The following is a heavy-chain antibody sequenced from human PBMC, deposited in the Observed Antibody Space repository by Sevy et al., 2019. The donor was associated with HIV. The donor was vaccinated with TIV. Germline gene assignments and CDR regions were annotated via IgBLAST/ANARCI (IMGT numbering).Heavy chain of an antibody. D-gene: IGHD5-12*01. J-gene: IGHJ4*02. Sequence: ASVKVSCEASGYTFIGYYIHWVRQAPGQGLEWMGWINPNSGGTNYAQKFQGRVTMTRDTSISTAYMELSGLGSDDTAVYYCARKAEMATNLFDYWGQGTLVTVSS. CDR3: ARKAEMATNLFDY. V-gene: IGHV1-2*02. CDR1: GYTFIGYY. CDR2: INPNSGGT.